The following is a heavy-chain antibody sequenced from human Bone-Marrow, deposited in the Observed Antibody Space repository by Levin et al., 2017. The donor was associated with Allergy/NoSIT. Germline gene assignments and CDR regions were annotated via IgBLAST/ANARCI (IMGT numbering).Heavy chain of an antibody. Sequence: SCAASGFTFSSYAMHWVRQAPGKGLEWVAVISYDGSNKYYADSVKGRFTISRDNSKNTLYLQMNSLRAEDTAVYYCARDVLLWFGEELYYYYGMDVWGQGTTVTVSS. D-gene: IGHD3-10*01. CDR1: GFTFSSYA. V-gene: IGHV3-30-3*01. J-gene: IGHJ6*02. CDR3: ARDVLLWFGEELYYYYGMDV. CDR2: ISYDGSNK.